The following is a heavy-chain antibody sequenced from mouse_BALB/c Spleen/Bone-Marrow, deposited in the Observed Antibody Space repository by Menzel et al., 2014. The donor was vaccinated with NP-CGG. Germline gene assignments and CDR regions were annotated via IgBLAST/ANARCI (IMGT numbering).Heavy chain of an antibody. CDR3: ARPPYYYGSRPYWYFDV. V-gene: IGHV1-84*02. CDR2: IFPGSGKT. J-gene: IGHJ1*01. CDR1: GYTFSDYL. Sequence: QVEPKESGTALGKPGASVKISCEGSGYTFSDYLINRVKEKPGQGLEWIGWIFPGSGKTQYNEKFKGKTTLTVETSSNTAYMQLSSLTSEGTAVYFCARPPYYYGSRPYWYFDVWGAGTTVTVSS. D-gene: IGHD1-1*01.